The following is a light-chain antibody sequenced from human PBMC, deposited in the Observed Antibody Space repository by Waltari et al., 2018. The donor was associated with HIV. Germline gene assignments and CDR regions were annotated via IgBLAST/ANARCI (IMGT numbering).Light chain of an antibody. Sequence: QSVLTQPPSASGTPGQRVTISCSGIRSKLGSNTVNWYQQLPGTAPKLLIYSNNQRPSGVPDRFSGSKSGTSASLAISGLQSEDEADYYCAAWHDSLNGSWVFGGGTKLTVL. CDR3: AAWHDSLNGSWV. V-gene: IGLV1-44*01. CDR1: RSKLGSNT. CDR2: SNN. J-gene: IGLJ3*02.